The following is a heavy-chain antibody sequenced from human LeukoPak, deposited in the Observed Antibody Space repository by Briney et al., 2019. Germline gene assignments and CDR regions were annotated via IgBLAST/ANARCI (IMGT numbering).Heavy chain of an antibody. CDR1: GYSFTIYG. V-gene: IGHV1-18*04. J-gene: IGHJ6*04. CDR2: ISAYNGNT. D-gene: IGHD6-19*01. Sequence: ASVTVSCTCSGYSFTIYGISWVRQAPGQGLEWMGWISAYNGNTNYAHKLQGRVTMTTDTSTSTAYMELRSMRSDDTAVYYCARDRIAVAGTNYYYGMDVWGKGTTVTVSS. CDR3: ARDRIAVAGTNYYYGMDV.